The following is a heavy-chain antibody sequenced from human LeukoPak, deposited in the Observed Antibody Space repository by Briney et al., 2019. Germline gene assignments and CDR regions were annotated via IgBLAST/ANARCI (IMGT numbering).Heavy chain of an antibody. Sequence: GESLKISCKGSGYSFTSYWIGWVRQMPGKGLEWMGIIYPGDSDTRYSPSFQGQVTISADKSNSTAYLQWSSLKASDTAMYYCARSHWNDDYYYYGMDVWGQGATVTVSS. CDR1: GYSFTSYW. CDR3: ARSHWNDDYYYYGMDV. D-gene: IGHD1-1*01. CDR2: IYPGDSDT. J-gene: IGHJ6*02. V-gene: IGHV5-51*01.